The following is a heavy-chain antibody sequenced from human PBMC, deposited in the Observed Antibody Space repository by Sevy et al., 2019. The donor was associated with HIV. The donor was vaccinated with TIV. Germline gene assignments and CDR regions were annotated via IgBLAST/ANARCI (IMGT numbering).Heavy chain of an antibody. CDR2: IYFTGNT. V-gene: IGHV4-59*01. CDR3: ARDSTTRPRVLDY. Sequence: SETLSLTCSVSGGSISSYFWTWVRQSPGKGLEWIGNIYFTGNTDYSPSLKSRVTLSLDTSKSQYSLTLKAVTAADTAIYFCARDSTTRPRVLDYWGQGTLVTVSS. D-gene: IGHD1-1*01. J-gene: IGHJ4*02. CDR1: GGSISSYF.